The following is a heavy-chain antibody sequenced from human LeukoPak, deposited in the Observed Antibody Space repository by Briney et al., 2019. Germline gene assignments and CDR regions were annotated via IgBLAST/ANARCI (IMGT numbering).Heavy chain of an antibody. Sequence: SETLSLTCAVYGGSFSGYYWSWIRQPPGKGLEWIGEINHSGSTNYNPSLKSRVTISIDTSKMQFSLNLSSVTAADTAIYYCARGLASGYPPIPFDYWGQGNLVTVSS. V-gene: IGHV4-34*01. CDR2: INHSGST. CDR1: GGSFSGYY. J-gene: IGHJ4*02. CDR3: ARGLASGYPPIPFDY. D-gene: IGHD3-3*01.